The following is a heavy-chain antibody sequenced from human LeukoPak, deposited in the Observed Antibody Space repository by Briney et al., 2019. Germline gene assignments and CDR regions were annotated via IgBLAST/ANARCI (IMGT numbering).Heavy chain of an antibody. V-gene: IGHV3-30*18. CDR2: ISYDGSDK. J-gene: IGHJ4*02. CDR3: AKGVRSLFDY. CDR1: AFTFSNYG. Sequence: GGSLRLSCAASAFTFSNYGMHWVRQAPGKGLEWVAVISYDGSDKYYADSVKGRFTISRDNSKNTLYLQMNSLRAEDTAVYYCAKGVRSLFDYWGQGTLVTVSS.